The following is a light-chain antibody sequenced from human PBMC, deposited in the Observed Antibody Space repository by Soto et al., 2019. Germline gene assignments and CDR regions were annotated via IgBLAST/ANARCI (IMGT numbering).Light chain of an antibody. Sequence: EIVLTQSPGTLSLSPGERATVSCCASQSVSGNYLAWHQQKPGQAPRVLIYAVSKRAPGIPDRFSGSGSGTDFTLTINRLEPEDFAVYYCQHYGRAPWTFGQGTKVEF. V-gene: IGKV3-20*01. CDR2: AVS. J-gene: IGKJ1*01. CDR3: QHYGRAPWT. CDR1: QSVSGNY.